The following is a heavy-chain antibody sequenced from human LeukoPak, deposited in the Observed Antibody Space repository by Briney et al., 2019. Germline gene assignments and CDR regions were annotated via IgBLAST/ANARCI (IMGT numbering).Heavy chain of an antibody. CDR2: IYYSGST. D-gene: IGHD2/OR15-2a*01. CDR3: ARVPNSSPDI. J-gene: IGHJ3*02. V-gene: IGHV4-39*07. CDR1: GGSISSSSYY. Sequence: SETLSLTCTVSGGSISSSSYYWGWIRQVPGKGLEWIGTIYYSGSTYYNPSLKSRVTISVDTSKTQFSLKLSSVTAADTAVYYCARVPNSSPDIWGQGTMVTVSS.